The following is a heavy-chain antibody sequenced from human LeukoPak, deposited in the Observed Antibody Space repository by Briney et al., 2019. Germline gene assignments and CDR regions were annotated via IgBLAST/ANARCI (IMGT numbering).Heavy chain of an antibody. CDR3: ARVSYYDSSGYLDAFDI. Sequence: KAGGSLRLSCAASGFTFSDYYMSWIRQAPGKGLEWVSYISSSGSTIYYADSVKGRFTISRDNAKNSLYLQMNSLRAEDTAEYYCARVSYYDSSGYLDAFDIWGQGTMVTVSS. J-gene: IGHJ3*02. D-gene: IGHD3-22*01. V-gene: IGHV3-11*01. CDR2: ISSSGSTI. CDR1: GFTFSDYY.